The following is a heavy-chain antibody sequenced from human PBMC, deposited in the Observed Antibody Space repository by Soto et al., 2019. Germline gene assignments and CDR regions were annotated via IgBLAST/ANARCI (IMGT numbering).Heavy chain of an antibody. J-gene: IGHJ3*02. V-gene: IGHV5-51*01. CDR3: ARPLLAVAGNDASDI. CDR1: GYSFTSYL. D-gene: IGHD6-19*01. CDR2: IHPGDSDT. Sequence: REALKISCKGSGYSFTSYLIGWVRQMPGKGLEWMGIIHPGDSDTRYSPSFQGQVTISADKSISTAYLQWSSLKASDTAMYYCARPLLAVAGNDASDIWGQGTMVTVSS.